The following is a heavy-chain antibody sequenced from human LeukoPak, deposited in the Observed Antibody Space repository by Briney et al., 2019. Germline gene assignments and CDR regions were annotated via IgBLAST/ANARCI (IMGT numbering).Heavy chain of an antibody. CDR2: ISSSSSYI. V-gene: IGHV3-21*01. CDR3: ARDQIAAAGRAYYFDY. J-gene: IGHJ4*02. CDR1: GFTFSSYS. D-gene: IGHD6-13*01. Sequence: GGSLRLSCAASGFTFSSYSMNWVRPAPGKGLEWVSSISSSSSYIYYADSVKGRFTISRDNAKNSLYLQMNSLRAEDTAVYYCARDQIAAAGRAYYFDYWGQGTLVTVSS.